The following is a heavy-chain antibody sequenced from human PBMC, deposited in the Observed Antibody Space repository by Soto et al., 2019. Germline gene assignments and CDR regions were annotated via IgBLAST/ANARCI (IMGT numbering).Heavy chain of an antibody. CDR2: ISYSGST. CDR3: ATMGTPATGLYYIDY. Sequence: QVQLQESGPGLVKPSQTLSLTCTVSGGSISSGNYYWSWIRQTPGKCLEWIGFISYSGSTYYSLSLKSRVTIAVDTSKHQFSLNLSFVTAADTAVYYCATMGTPATGLYYIDYWGQGTLVTVSS. CDR1: GGSISSGNYY. D-gene: IGHD5-18*01. V-gene: IGHV4-30-4*01. J-gene: IGHJ4*02.